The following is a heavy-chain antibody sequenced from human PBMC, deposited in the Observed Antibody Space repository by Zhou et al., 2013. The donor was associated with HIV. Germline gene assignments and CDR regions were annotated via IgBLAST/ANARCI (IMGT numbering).Heavy chain of an antibody. J-gene: IGHJ6*03. CDR1: GGTFSSYA. Sequence: QVQLVQSGAEVKKPGSSVKVSCKASGGTFSSYAISWVRQAPGQGLEWMGGIIPIFGTANYAQKFQGRVTITADESTSTAYMELSSLRSEDTAVYYCASPQSSIAARPSDYYYMDVWGKGTTVTVSS. V-gene: IGHV1-69*12. D-gene: IGHD6-6*01. CDR2: IIPIFGTA. CDR3: ASPQSSIAARPSDYYYMDV.